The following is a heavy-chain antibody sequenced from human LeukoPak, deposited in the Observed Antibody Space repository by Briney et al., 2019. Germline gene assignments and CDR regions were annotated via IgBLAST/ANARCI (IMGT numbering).Heavy chain of an antibody. D-gene: IGHD3-16*01. J-gene: IGHJ4*02. V-gene: IGHV3-30*04. Sequence: PGGSLRLSCAASGFTFSSYAMHWIRQAPGKGLEWVAVISYDGSNKYYADSVKGRFTISRDNSKNTLYLQMNSLRPEDTAVYYCFLRLGELFFDYWGQGTLVTVSS. CDR3: FLRLGELFFDY. CDR1: GFTFSSYA. CDR2: ISYDGSNK.